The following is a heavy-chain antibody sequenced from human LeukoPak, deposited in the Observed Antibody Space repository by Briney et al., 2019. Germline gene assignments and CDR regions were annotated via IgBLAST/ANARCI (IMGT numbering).Heavy chain of an antibody. V-gene: IGHV4-39*01. CDR2: IYYSGST. D-gene: IGHD2-21*01. CDR3: ARLGGGEGFYFDY. Sequence: SETLSLTCTVSGGSISSSSFYWGCIRQPPGKGLECIGSIYYSGSTYYNPSLKSRVTISVDTSKNQFSLKLSSVTAADTAVYYCARLGGGEGFYFDYWGQGTLVTVSS. J-gene: IGHJ4*02. CDR1: GGSISSSSFY.